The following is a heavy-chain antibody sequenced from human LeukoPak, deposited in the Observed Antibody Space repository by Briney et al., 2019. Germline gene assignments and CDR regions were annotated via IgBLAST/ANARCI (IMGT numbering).Heavy chain of an antibody. CDR1: GGTFSSYA. D-gene: IGHD2/OR15-2a*01. Sequence: SVKVSCKASGGTFSSYAISWVRQAPGQGLEWMGGIIPIFGTANYAQKFQGRVTITADESTSTAYMELSSLRSEDTAAYYCASGPYLAHTPRYYYYMDVWGKGTTVTVSS. J-gene: IGHJ6*03. CDR2: IIPIFGTA. V-gene: IGHV1-69*13. CDR3: ASGPYLAHTPRYYYYMDV.